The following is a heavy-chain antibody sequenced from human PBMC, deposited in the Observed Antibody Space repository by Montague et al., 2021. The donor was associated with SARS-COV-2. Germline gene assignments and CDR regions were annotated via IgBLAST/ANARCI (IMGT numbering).Heavy chain of an antibody. D-gene: IGHD1-26*01. CDR3: ARYGSYFEH. CDR2: IYYDGST. CDR1: GDSIRSYY. Sequence: SETRSLTCTVSGDSIRSYYWSWIRQTPGKGLEWIGYIYYDGSTNYNPSLKSRVTMSVGSSKNQFSLRLSSVTAADTAVHYCARYGSYFEHWGQGTLVTVSS. V-gene: IGHV4-59*03. J-gene: IGHJ4*02.